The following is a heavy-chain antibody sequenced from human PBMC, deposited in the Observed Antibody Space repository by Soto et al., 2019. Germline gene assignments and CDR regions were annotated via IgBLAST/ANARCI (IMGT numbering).Heavy chain of an antibody. D-gene: IGHD2-2*01. J-gene: IGHJ6*02. CDR2: IDWDDDK. V-gene: IGHV2-70*04. CDR1: GFSLSTSGMR. Sequence: SGPTLVNPTQTLTLTCTFSGFSLSTSGMRVSWIRQPPGKALEWLARIDWDDDKFYSTSLKTRLTISKDTSKNQVVLTMTNMDPVDTATYYCARIPAKYYYGMDVCGQATTLTLSS. CDR3: ARIPAKYYYGMDV.